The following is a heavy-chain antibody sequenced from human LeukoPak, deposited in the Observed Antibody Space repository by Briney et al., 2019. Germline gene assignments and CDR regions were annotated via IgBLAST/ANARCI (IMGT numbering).Heavy chain of an antibody. J-gene: IGHJ3*02. CDR3: ARSGYYYDSSSGAFDI. V-gene: IGHV4-39*07. Sequence: SETLSLTCTVSGGSISSSSYYWGWIRQPPGKGLEWIGSIYYSGSTNYNPSLKSRVAISVDTSKNQFSLKLSSVTAADTAVYYCARSGYYYDSSSGAFDIWGQGTMVTASS. CDR1: GGSISSSSYY. D-gene: IGHD3-22*01. CDR2: IYYSGST.